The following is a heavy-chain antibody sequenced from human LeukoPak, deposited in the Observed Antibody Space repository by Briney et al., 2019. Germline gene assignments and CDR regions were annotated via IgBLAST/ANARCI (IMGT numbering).Heavy chain of an antibody. J-gene: IGHJ4*02. D-gene: IGHD1-26*01. CDR1: GYIFTNYY. Sequence: ASVKVSCKASGYIFTNYYMHWVRQAPGQGLEWMGIINPTGGSTRYAEKFQGRVTMTRDMSTSTVYMELSSLRSEDTAVYYCTRVYGIVGETHHFDYGGQETLVTVSS. CDR3: TRVYGIVGETHHFDY. V-gene: IGHV1-46*01. CDR2: INPTGGST.